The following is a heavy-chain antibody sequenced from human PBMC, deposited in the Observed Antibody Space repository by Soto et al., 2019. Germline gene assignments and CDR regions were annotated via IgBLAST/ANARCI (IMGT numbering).Heavy chain of an antibody. CDR3: ARFHCGSTSCSPGNYYYGMDV. V-gene: IGHV4-38-2*01. D-gene: IGHD2-2*01. Sequence: SETLSLTCAVSGYSISSGSYWGWIRQPPGKGLEWIGSIYHSGSTSYNPSLKSRVTISVDTSKNQFSLKLSSVTAADTAVYYCARFHCGSTSCSPGNYYYGMDVWGQGTTVTVSS. J-gene: IGHJ6*02. CDR1: GYSISSGSY. CDR2: IYHSGST.